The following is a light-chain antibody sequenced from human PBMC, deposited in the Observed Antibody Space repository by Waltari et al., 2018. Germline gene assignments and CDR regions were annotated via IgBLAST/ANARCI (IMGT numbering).Light chain of an antibody. CDR3: QQLKSYPIT. Sequence: DIQLTQSPSLLAASVGDRVTITCRASQGISSYLGWYQQKSGKAPKLLIYAASTLQSGVPSRFSGSGSGTESTLTLSSLQPEDVATYYCQQLKSYPITFGQGTRLEI. V-gene: IGKV1-9*01. CDR1: QGISSY. J-gene: IGKJ5*01. CDR2: AAS.